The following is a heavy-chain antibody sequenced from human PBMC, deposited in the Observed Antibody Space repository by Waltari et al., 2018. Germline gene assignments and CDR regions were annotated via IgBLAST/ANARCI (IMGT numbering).Heavy chain of an antibody. D-gene: IGHD6-6*01. J-gene: IGHJ4*02. CDR1: GFSFDDYA. CDR2: ISWKSGST. Sequence: EVQLVESGGGLVQPGRSLRLSCAASGFSFDDYAMHWVRQAPGKGLEGVSGISWKSGSTAYADSVEGRFTISRDNAKNSLYLQMHSLRPEDTALYYCVKDRGLYSSSSGLDYWGQGTLVTVSS. V-gene: IGHV3-9*01. CDR3: VKDRGLYSSSSGLDY.